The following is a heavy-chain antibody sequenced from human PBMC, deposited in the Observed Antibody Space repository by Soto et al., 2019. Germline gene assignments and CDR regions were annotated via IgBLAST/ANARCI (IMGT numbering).Heavy chain of an antibody. Sequence: ASVEVSCKASGYTFTNYYMHWVREAPGQGLEWMGIFNPSGTSTTYAQKFQGRVTMTRDTSTSTVYMELNSLRSDDTAVYYCARALPRSSGYSYGALDYWGQGTLVTVSS. J-gene: IGHJ4*02. CDR2: FNPSGTST. CDR3: ARALPRSSGYSYGALDY. V-gene: IGHV1-46*01. D-gene: IGHD5-18*01. CDR1: GYTFTNYY.